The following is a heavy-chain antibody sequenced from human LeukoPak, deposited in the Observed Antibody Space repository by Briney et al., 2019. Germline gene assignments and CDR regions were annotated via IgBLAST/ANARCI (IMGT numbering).Heavy chain of an antibody. J-gene: IGHJ3*01. CDR2: VRNSGST. CDR3: ARHRSLVTGTGVFDL. D-gene: IGHD6-19*01. Sequence: KPSETLSLTCTVSGGSISSNHWGWIRQPPGKGLEWIGYVRNSGSTNYNASFKSRVTTSVDTSKNQVSLQLSSVTAADAAVYYCARHRSLVTGTGVFDLWGQGTMVPVSS. CDR1: GGSISSNH. V-gene: IGHV4-59*08.